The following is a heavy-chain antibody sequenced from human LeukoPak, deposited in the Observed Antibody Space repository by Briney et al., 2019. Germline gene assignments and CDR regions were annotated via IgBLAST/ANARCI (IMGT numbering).Heavy chain of an antibody. J-gene: IGHJ5*02. CDR1: GGTFSSYA. CDR3: ARGGSGSYL. D-gene: IGHD1-26*01. V-gene: IGHV1-2*02. Sequence: ASVKVSCKASGGTFSSYAISWVRQAPGQGLEWMGWINPNSGGTNYAQKFQGRVTMTRDTSISTAYMELSRLRSDDTAVYYCARGGSGSYLWGQGTLVTVSS. CDR2: INPNSGGT.